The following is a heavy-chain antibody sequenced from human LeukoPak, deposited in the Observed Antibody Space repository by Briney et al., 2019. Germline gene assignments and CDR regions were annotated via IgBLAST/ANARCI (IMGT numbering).Heavy chain of an antibody. V-gene: IGHV4-39*01. CDR2: IYYSGST. CDR3: ARGGLPTYFYYYYYGMDV. D-gene: IGHD1-26*01. CDR1: GGSISSSSYY. J-gene: IGHJ6*02. Sequence: PSETLSLTCTVSGGSISSSSYYWGWIRQPPGKGLEWIGSIYYSGSTYYNPSLKSRVTISVDTSNNQFSLKLSSVTAADTAVYYCARGGLPTYFYYYYYGMDVWGQGTTVTVSS.